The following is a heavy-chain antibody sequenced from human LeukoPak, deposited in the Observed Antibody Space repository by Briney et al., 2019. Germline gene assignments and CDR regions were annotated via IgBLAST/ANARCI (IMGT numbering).Heavy chain of an antibody. CDR3: ARISIFGAGGFSGMDV. Sequence: PGGSLRLSCAASGFTFSSYDMRWVRQATGKGLEWVSAIGTAGETYYPDSVKGRFTIPRENAKNSLQLQMNSLRAEDTAVYYCARISIFGAGGFSGMDVWGQGTTVTVSS. CDR2: IGTAGET. V-gene: IGHV3-13*01. D-gene: IGHD3-3*01. J-gene: IGHJ6*02. CDR1: GFTFSSYD.